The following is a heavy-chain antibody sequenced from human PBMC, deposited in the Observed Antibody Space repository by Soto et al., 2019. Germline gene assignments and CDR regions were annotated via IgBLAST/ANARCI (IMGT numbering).Heavy chain of an antibody. CDR1: GFTFSSYA. D-gene: IGHD1-26*01. CDR2: ISGSGSST. CDR3: AKDSGRGYWYFDL. V-gene: IGHV3-23*01. Sequence: VQLLQSGGGLVQPGGSLRLSCAASGFTFSSYAMNWVRQAPGQGLEWVSSISGSGSSTYYADSVKGRFTISRDNSKNTLSLQMNSLRVEDTAVYYCAKDSGRGYWYFDLWGRGTLVIVSS. J-gene: IGHJ2*01.